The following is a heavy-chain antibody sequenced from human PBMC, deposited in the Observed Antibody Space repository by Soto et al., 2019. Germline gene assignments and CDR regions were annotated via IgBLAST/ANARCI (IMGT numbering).Heavy chain of an antibody. J-gene: IGHJ6*02. CDR2: IIPIFDTA. CDR1: GGTFSDFT. CDR3: ARNGTQTGYSYGMDV. V-gene: IGHV1-69*13. Sequence: GASVKVSCKASGGTFSDFTINWVRQAPGQRLEWMGGIIPIFDTANYAEKFRGRVTITADESTSTSFMEVSSLRSEDTAVYYCARNGTQTGYSYGMDVWGQGTMVTVSS. D-gene: IGHD1-1*01.